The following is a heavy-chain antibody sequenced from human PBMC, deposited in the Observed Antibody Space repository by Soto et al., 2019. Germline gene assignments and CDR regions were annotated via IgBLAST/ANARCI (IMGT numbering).Heavy chain of an antibody. CDR3: ARVWTCFWYVGQ. CDR1: GRSISSYY. CDR2: IYYSGST. D-gene: IGHD6-13*01. J-gene: IGHJ2*01. V-gene: IGHV4-59*01. Sequence: QVQLQESGPGLVKPSETLSLTCTVSGRSISSYYWSWIRQPPGKGLDWIGYIYYSGSTNYNPSLSNSISIPADPPKHQTALESSAVTAADTEVDYWARVWTCFWYVGQWGRGTLGT.